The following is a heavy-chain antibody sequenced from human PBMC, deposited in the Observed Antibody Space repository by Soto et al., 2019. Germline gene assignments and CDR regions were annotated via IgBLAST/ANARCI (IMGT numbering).Heavy chain of an antibody. D-gene: IGHD3-3*01. CDR2: INHSGST. J-gene: IGHJ6*02. V-gene: IGHV4-34*01. CDR1: GGSFSGYY. CDR3: ARGVPDYDFWSGYPYYYYYYGMDV. Sequence: QVQLQQWGAGLLKPSETLSLTCAVYGGSFSGYYWSWIRQPPGKGLEWIGEINHSGSTNYNPSLKSRVTIPVYTSKNQFSLKLSSVTAADTAVYYCARGVPDYDFWSGYPYYYYYYGMDVWGQGTTVTVSS.